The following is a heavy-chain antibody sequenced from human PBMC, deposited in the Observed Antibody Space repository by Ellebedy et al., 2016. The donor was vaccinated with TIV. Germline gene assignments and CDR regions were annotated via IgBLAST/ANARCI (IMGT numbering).Heavy chain of an antibody. Sequence: PGGSLRLSCAASGITFSSYGLHWVRQAPGKGLQWVPFIRYDGSNKYYADSVKGRFTISRDNSKNTLYLKMNSLRAEDTAVYYCAGCSSGYYYYYYYYGMDVWGQGTTVTVSS. V-gene: IGHV3-30*02. D-gene: IGHD3-22*01. CDR3: AGCSSGYYYYYYYYGMDV. CDR1: GITFSSYG. CDR2: IRYDGSNK. J-gene: IGHJ6*02.